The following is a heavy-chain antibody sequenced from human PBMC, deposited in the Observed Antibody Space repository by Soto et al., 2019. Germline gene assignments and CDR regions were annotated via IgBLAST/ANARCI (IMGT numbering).Heavy chain of an antibody. Sequence: ASVKVSCKASGYTFTSYYMHWVRQAPGQGLEWMGIINPSGGSTSYAQKFQGRVTMTRDTSTSTVYMELSSLRSEDTAVYYCARDPTASYDSRGQPSFDYWGQGTLVTVSS. V-gene: IGHV1-46*01. D-gene: IGHD3-22*01. J-gene: IGHJ4*02. CDR2: INPSGGST. CDR1: GYTFTSYY. CDR3: ARDPTASYDSRGQPSFDY.